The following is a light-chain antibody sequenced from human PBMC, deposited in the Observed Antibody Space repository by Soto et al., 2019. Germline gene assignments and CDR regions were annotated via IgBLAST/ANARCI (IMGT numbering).Light chain of an antibody. V-gene: IGKV1-39*01. CDR1: QSISTY. CDR2: GAS. CDR3: QQSFITPPLT. J-gene: IGKJ4*01. Sequence: DIQMTQSPSSLSASIGDRITITCRASQSISTYLNWYQQKPGKAPNLLIYGASSLQSGVPSRFSGRGSATDFTLTISSLQPEDCATYYCQQSFITPPLTFGGGTKVDIK.